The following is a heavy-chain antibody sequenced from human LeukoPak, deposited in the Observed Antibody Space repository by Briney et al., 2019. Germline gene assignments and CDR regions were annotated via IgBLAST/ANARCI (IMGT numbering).Heavy chain of an antibody. CDR3: TRNPGMDV. CDR1: GCTFSSYA. CDR2: FSSSGGST. V-gene: IGHV3-23*01. J-gene: IGHJ6*02. Sequence: TGGSLRLSCAASGCTFSSYAMTWVRQAPGKGLEWVSTFSSSGGSTYYADSVKGRFTISRDSSKNTLYLQMNSLRTEDTAVYYCTRNPGMDVWGQGTTVTVSS.